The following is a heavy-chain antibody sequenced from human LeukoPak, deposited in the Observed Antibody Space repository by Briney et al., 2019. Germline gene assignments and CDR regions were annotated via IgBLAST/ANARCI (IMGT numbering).Heavy chain of an antibody. J-gene: IGHJ4*02. CDR1: GGSISTSSYY. CDR2: IYYSGST. V-gene: IGHV4-39*07. CDR3: AYAGQYYFDY. Sequence: SETLSLTCTVSGGSISTSSYYWGWIRQPPGKGLEWIGSIYYSGSTYYNPSLKSRVTISVDTSKNQFSLKLSPVTAADTAVYYCAYAGQYYFDYWGQGTLVTVSS. D-gene: IGHD2-2*01.